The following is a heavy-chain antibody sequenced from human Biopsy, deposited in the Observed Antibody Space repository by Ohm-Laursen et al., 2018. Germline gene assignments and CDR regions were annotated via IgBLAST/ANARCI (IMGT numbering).Heavy chain of an antibody. CDR3: ARLYRLDDYWNDDPPDAFDV. V-gene: IGHV4-59*01. J-gene: IGHJ3*01. D-gene: IGHD3-3*01. CDR1: GGYISSDY. CDR2: ISDRGTT. Sequence: SETLSLTCTVSGGYISSDYWSWIRQSPRKGLEWIGHISDRGTTKYNPSLRGRVTISVDTSKKQFSLKLSSVTAADTAVFFCARLYRLDDYWNDDPPDAFDVWGQETMVTVSS.